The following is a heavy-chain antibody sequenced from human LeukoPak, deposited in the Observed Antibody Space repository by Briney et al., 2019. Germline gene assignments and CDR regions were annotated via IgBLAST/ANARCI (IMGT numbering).Heavy chain of an antibody. Sequence: PSETLSLTCTVSGGSISSYYWSWIRQPPGKGLEWIGYIYYSGSTNCNPSLKSRVTISVDTSKNHFSLKLSSVTAADTAVYYCARGDSGSYYDSSGSISYYFDFWGQGTLVTVSS. CDR3: ARGDSGSYYDSSGSISYYFDF. D-gene: IGHD3-22*01. CDR1: GGSISSYY. CDR2: IYYSGST. V-gene: IGHV4-59*01. J-gene: IGHJ4*02.